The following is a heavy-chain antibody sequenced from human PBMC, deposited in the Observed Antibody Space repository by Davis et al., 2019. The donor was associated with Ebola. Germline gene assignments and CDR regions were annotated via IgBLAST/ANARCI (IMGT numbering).Heavy chain of an antibody. J-gene: IGHJ5*01. CDR1: GFTFSSYG. D-gene: IGHD6-19*01. V-gene: IGHV3-30*18. Sequence: GGSLRLSCAASGFTFSSYGMHWVRQAPGKGLEWVAVTSYDGSTKYYADSVKGRLTISRDNSKNTLYRQMNSLRDEDTALYYCAKDLGASSGLGVESWGQGTLVTVSS. CDR2: TSYDGSTK. CDR3: AKDLGASSGLGVES.